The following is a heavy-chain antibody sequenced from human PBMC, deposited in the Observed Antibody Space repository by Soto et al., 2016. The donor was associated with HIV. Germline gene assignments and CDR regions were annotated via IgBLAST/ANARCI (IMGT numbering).Heavy chain of an antibody. D-gene: IGHD6-19*01. V-gene: IGHV3-20*04. J-gene: IGHJ6*02. CDR2: INWNGGST. Sequence: EVQLVESGGGVVRPGGSLRLSCAASGFTFDDYGMSWVRQAPGKGLEWVSGINWNGGSTGYADSVKGRFTISRDNAKNSLYLQMNSLRAEDTALYYCARERIAVAGTGYYGMDVWGQGTTVTVSS. CDR1: GFTFDDYG. CDR3: ARERIAVAGTGYYGMDV.